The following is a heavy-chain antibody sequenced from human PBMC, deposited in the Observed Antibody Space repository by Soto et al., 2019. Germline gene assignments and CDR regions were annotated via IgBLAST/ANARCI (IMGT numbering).Heavy chain of an antibody. CDR2: IYYRGVT. D-gene: IGHD3-9*01. CDR1: GGSISSSSYY. V-gene: IGHV4-39*01. CDR3: ARYFDYLYHFDY. J-gene: IGHJ4*02. Sequence: SETLSLTCTVSGGSISSSSYYWGWIRQPPGKGLEWIGNIYYRGVTYYNPSLKSRVAISVDTSKNQFSLKLSSVTAAETAVYYCARYFDYLYHFDYWGQGTVVTVSS.